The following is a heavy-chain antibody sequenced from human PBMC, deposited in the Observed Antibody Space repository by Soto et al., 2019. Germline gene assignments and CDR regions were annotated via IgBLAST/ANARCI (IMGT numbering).Heavy chain of an antibody. CDR3: AKEAYDILTGYQSFDY. V-gene: IGHV3-23*01. CDR1: GFSFSSYT. J-gene: IGHJ4*02. D-gene: IGHD3-9*01. Sequence: GGSLRLSCPASGFSFSSYTMSWVRQAPGKGLEWVSDISGSGGITYYTDSVKGRFTISRDNSKSTLYLQMNSLRAEDTALYYCAKEAYDILTGYQSFDYWGQGTLVTVSS. CDR2: ISGSGGIT.